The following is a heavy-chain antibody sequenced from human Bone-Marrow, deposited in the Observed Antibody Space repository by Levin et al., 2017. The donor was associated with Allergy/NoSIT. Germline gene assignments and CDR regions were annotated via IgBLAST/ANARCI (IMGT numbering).Heavy chain of an antibody. CDR2: ISGSGGST. CDR3: AKGGAMITFGGVIAVDY. Sequence: GESLKISCAASGFTFSSYAMSWVRQAPGKGLEWVSAISGSGGSTYYADSVKGRFTISRDNSKNTLYLQMNSLRAEDTAVYYCAKGGAMITFGGVIAVDYWGQGTLVTVSS. J-gene: IGHJ4*02. D-gene: IGHD3-16*02. CDR1: GFTFSSYA. V-gene: IGHV3-23*01.